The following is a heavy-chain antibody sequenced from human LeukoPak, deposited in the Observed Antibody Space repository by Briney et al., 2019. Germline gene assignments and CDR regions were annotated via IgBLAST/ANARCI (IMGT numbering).Heavy chain of an antibody. V-gene: IGHV4-59*01. CDR3: ARDPRGCTGGSCYSI. CDR1: GGFISSYY. CDR2: IYYSGST. Sequence: SETLSLTCTVSGGFISSYYWSWIRQPPGKGLEWIGYIYYSGSTNYNPSLKSRVTISVDTSKNQFSLKPSSVTAADTAVYYCARDPRGCTGGSCYSIWGQGTLVTVSS. J-gene: IGHJ4*02. D-gene: IGHD2-15*01.